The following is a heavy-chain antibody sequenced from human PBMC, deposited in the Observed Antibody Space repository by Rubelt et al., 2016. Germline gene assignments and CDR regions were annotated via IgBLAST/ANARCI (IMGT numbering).Heavy chain of an antibody. Sequence: QVQLVQSGAEVKKPGASVKVSCKASGYTFTSYYMHWVRQAPGQGLEWMGIINPSGGSPSYAQKCHGRVTMTRDTSTSTVYMELSSLRSEDTAVYYCARLSIFEDTAMVMSDYWGQGTLVTVSS. CDR1: GYTFTSYY. CDR2: INPSGGSP. J-gene: IGHJ4*02. D-gene: IGHD5-18*01. CDR3: ARLSIFEDTAMVMSDY. V-gene: IGHV1-46*01.